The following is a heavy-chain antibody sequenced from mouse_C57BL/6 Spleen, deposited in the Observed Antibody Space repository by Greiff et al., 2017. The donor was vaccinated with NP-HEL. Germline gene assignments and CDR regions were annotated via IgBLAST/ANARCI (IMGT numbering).Heavy chain of an antibody. V-gene: IGHV2-2*01. J-gene: IGHJ2*01. CDR2: IWSGGST. CDR3: ARGARYGYAFDY. CDR1: GFSLTSYG. D-gene: IGHD2-2*01. Sequence: QVHVKQSGPGLVQPSQSLSITCTVSGFSLTSYGVHWVRQSPGKGLEWLGVIWSGGSTDYNAAFISRLSISKDNSKSQVFFKMNSLQADDTAIYYCARGARYGYAFDYWGQGTTLTVSS.